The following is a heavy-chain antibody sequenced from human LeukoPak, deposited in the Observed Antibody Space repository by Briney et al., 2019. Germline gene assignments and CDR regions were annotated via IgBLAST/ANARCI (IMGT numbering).Heavy chain of an antibody. V-gene: IGHV3-23*01. Sequence: GGSLRLSCAASGFTFSSYGMSWVRQAPGKGLEWVSGISGSGGSTYYADSVKGRFTISRDNTKNTLYLQMTSLRAEDTAVYYCATGSGSYSYWGQGTLVTVSS. CDR1: GFTFSSYG. J-gene: IGHJ4*02. CDR3: ATGSGSYSY. CDR2: ISGSGGST. D-gene: IGHD3-10*01.